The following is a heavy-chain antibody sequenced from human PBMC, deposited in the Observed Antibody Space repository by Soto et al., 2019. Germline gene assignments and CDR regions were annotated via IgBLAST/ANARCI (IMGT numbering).Heavy chain of an antibody. J-gene: IGHJ4*01. CDR1: GFTFSNYA. V-gene: IGHV3-23*01. Sequence: GGSLRLSCAASGFTFSNYAMSWVRQAPGKGLVWLSGISGGGGNTFYTESVRGRFTISRENSKNTLYLQMNSLRAEDTAVYYCAMRYYFDSSGYYYPFDYWGQGTLVTVSS. CDR2: ISGGGGNT. CDR3: AMRYYFDSSGYYYPFDY. D-gene: IGHD3-22*01.